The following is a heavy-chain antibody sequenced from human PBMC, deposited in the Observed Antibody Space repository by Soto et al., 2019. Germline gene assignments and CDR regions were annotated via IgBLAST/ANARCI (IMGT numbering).Heavy chain of an antibody. J-gene: IGHJ5*02. CDR1: GFTFDDYA. CDR3: AKDIGAYRNWFDP. V-gene: IGHV3-9*01. Sequence: GGSLRLSCAASGFTFDDYAMHWVRQAPGKGLEWVSGISWNSGSIGYADSVKGRFTISRDNAKNSLYLQMNSLRAEDTALYYCAKDIGAYRNWFDPWGQGTLVTVSS. CDR2: ISWNSGSI. D-gene: IGHD3-16*02.